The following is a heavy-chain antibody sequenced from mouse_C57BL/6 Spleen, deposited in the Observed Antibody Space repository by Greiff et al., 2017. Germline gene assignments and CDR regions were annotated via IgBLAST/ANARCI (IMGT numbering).Heavy chain of an antibody. Sequence: EVKLMESGGGLVKPGGSLKLSCAASGFTFSSYAMSWVRQTPEKRLEWVATISDGGSYTYYPDNVKGRFTISRDNAKNNLYLQMSHLKSEDTAMYYCASYYDYYVRFAYWGQGTLVTVSA. D-gene: IGHD2-4*01. CDR2: ISDGGSYT. CDR3: ASYYDYYVRFAY. J-gene: IGHJ3*01. V-gene: IGHV5-4*03. CDR1: GFTFSSYA.